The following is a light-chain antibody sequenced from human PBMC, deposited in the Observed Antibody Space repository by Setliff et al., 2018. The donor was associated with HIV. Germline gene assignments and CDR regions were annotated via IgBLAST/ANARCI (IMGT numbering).Light chain of an antibody. CDR3: SSYAITNTRP. V-gene: IGLV2-14*01. Sequence: QSALTQPASVSGSPGQSITISCTGTSRDVGGYNYVSWYQQHPGKAPKLIIYEVRNRPSGVSIRFSGSKSGNTASLTISGLQTEDEADYYCSSYAITNTRPFGTGTKVTVL. J-gene: IGLJ1*01. CDR2: EVR. CDR1: SRDVGGYNY.